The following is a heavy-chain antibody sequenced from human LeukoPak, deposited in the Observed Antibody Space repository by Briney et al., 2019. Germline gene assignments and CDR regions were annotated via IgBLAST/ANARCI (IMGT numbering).Heavy chain of an antibody. D-gene: IGHD4-17*01. CDR2: IYYSGST. CDR1: GGSISSGGYY. J-gene: IGHJ6*02. V-gene: IGHV4-31*03. Sequence: PSQTLSLTCTVSGGSISSGGYYWSWIRQHPGTGLEWIGYIYYSGSTYYNPSLKSRVTISVDTSKNQFSLKLSSVTAADTAVYYCARESLRSGGMDVWGQGTTVTVSS. CDR3: ARESLRSGGMDV.